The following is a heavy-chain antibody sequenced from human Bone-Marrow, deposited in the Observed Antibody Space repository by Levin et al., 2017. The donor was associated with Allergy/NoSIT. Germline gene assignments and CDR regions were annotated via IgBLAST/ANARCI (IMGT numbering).Heavy chain of an antibody. CDR2: ISSSGSSK. D-gene: IGHD3-16*02. CDR3: VREEGVIVIEMEVCYYGL. J-gene: IGHJ2*01. V-gene: IGHV3-11*01. Sequence: GESLKISCGASGFTFSDYYMDWIRQTPGKGLEWVAEISSSGSSKSYADSVKGRFTISRDNAKNSLFLQMSSLRPEDTAVYYCVREEGVIVIEMEVCYYGLWGRGALVTFSS. CDR1: GFTFSDYY.